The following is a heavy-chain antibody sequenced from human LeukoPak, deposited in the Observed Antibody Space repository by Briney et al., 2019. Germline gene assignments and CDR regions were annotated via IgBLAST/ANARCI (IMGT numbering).Heavy chain of an antibody. Sequence: PGTSLRLSCAASGFTFSNHGMHWVRQAAGKGLEWVAVIWYDGSNKYYADSVKGRFTISRDQSKNTLYLQMNSLRAEDTAVYYCATEGGNYLTKLNDWGQGALVTVSS. CDR1: GFTFSNHG. CDR3: ATEGGNYLTKLND. CDR2: IWYDGSNK. J-gene: IGHJ4*02. D-gene: IGHD1-26*01. V-gene: IGHV3-33*01.